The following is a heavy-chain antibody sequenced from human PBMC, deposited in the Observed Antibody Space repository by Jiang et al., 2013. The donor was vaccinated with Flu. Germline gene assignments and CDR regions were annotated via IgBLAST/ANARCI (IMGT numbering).Heavy chain of an antibody. J-gene: IGHJ3*02. Sequence: GLVKPSETLSLTCAVSAYSISSGYYWGWIRQPPGKGLEWIGSIYHSGTTYYNPSFKSRVTISVDTSKNQFSLQLSSVTAADTAVYYCARDLSSYYFDSSALYDAFDIWGQGT. CDR2: IYHSGTT. D-gene: IGHD3-22*01. V-gene: IGHV4-38-2*02. CDR3: ARDLSSYYFDSSALYDAFDI. CDR1: AYSISSGYY.